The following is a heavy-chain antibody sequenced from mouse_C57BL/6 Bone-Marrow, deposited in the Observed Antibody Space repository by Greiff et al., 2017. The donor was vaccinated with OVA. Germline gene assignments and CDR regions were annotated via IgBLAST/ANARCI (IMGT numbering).Heavy chain of an antibody. CDR2: ISSGGSYT. D-gene: IGHD3-1*01. V-gene: IGHV5-6*01. CDR1: GFTFSSYG. Sequence: EVKLVESGGDLVKPGGSLKLSCAASGFTFSSYGMSWVRQTPDKRLEWVATISSGGSYTYYPDSVKGRFTISRDNAKNTLYLQMSSLKSEDTAMYYCARQGAHRGYFDYWGQGTTLTVSS. CDR3: ARQGAHRGYFDY. J-gene: IGHJ2*01.